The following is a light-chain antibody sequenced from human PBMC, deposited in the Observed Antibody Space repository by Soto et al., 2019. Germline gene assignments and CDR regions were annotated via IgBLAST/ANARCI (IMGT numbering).Light chain of an antibody. CDR2: SAS. J-gene: IGKJ3*01. CDR1: QSVSSSY. V-gene: IGKV3-20*01. CDR3: QQYGSSLFT. Sequence: EIVLTQSPGTLSLSPGERATLSCRASQSVSSSYLAWYQQKPGQAPRLLIYSASSRATGIPDRFSGSGSGTDFTLTISRLEPEDFAVDYCQQYGSSLFTFGPGTKVDIK.